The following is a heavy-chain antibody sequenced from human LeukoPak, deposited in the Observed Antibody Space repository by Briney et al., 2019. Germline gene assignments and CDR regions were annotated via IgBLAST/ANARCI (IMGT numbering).Heavy chain of an antibody. V-gene: IGHV3-23*01. CDR1: GFTFSSYG. CDR3: ANLKVGGPTLRYFDWLWTDAFDI. Sequence: PGGSLRLSCAASGFTFSSYGMSWGRQAPGKGLEWVSAISGSGGRTYYADSVKDRFTISRDNSKNTLYLQMNRLRAEVPAVYYCANLKVGGPTLRYFDWLWTDAFDIWGQGTMVTVSS. CDR2: ISGSGGRT. D-gene: IGHD3-9*01. J-gene: IGHJ3*02.